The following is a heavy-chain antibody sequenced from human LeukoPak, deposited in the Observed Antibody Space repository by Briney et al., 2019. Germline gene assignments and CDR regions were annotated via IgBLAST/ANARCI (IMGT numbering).Heavy chain of an antibody. J-gene: IGHJ3*02. Sequence: GASVKVSRKASGYTFTSYAMHWVRQAPGQRLEWMGWINAGNGNTKYSQKFQGRVTITRDTSASTAYMELSSLRSEDTAVYYCARVAAAGNSAFDIWGQGTMVTVSS. D-gene: IGHD6-13*01. CDR3: ARVAAAGNSAFDI. CDR2: INAGNGNT. CDR1: GYTFTSYA. V-gene: IGHV1-3*01.